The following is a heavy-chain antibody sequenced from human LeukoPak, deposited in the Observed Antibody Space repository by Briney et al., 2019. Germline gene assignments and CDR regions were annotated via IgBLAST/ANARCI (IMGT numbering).Heavy chain of an antibody. CDR1: GFTFSTYA. D-gene: IGHD6-19*01. J-gene: IGHJ4*02. V-gene: IGHV3-33*01. CDR2: IWYNGKNK. CDR3: VRDPSNSGWAFDY. Sequence: GGSLRLSCAASGFTFSTYAVHWVRQAPGKGLEWVAMIWYNGKNKHYADSVKGRFTIARDNSKNTLDLQMNSLRADDTAVYYCVRDPSNSGWAFDYWGQGTLVTVSS.